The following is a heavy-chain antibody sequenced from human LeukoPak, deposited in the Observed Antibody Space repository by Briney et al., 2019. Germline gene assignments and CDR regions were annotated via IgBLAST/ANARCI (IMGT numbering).Heavy chain of an antibody. CDR1: GFTFSSYA. D-gene: IGHD6-19*01. J-gene: IGHJ4*02. Sequence: PGGSLRLSCAASGFTFSSYAMHWVRQAPGKGLEYVSAISSKGGSTYYANSVKGRFTISRDNSKNTLYLQMGSLRAEDMAVYYCARGYLRSIAVAGTRTYYFDYWGQGTLVTVSS. CDR2: ISSKGGST. CDR3: ARGYLRSIAVAGTRTYYFDY. V-gene: IGHV3-64*01.